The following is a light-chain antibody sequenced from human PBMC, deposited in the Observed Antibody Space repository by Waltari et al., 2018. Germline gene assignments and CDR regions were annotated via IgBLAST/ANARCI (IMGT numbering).Light chain of an antibody. CDR3: QAADTSETYF. CDR2: KDS. CDR1: TLSKHY. Sequence: SYELTQPPSVSVSPGQTARISCSGNTLSKHYSYWYQQKPGQAPVLVMYKDSERPSGMPGRFSGYSSGTTVTLTISGAQAEAEADYYCQAADTSETYFFGTGTKVTVL. J-gene: IGLJ1*01. V-gene: IGLV3-25*03.